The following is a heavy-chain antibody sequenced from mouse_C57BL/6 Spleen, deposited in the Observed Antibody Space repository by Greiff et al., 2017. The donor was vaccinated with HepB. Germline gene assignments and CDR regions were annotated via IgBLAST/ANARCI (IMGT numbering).Heavy chain of an antibody. CDR3: ARGAVYGSSWYFDV. CDR2: IDPSDSYT. Sequence: QVQLQQPGAELVKPGASVKLSCKASGYTFTSYWMQWVKQRPGQGLEWIGEIDPSDSYTNYNQKFKGKATLTVDTSSSTAYMQLSSLTSEDSAVYYCARGAVYGSSWYFDVWGTGTTVTVSS. J-gene: IGHJ1*03. V-gene: IGHV1-50*01. CDR1: GYTFTSYW. D-gene: IGHD1-1*01.